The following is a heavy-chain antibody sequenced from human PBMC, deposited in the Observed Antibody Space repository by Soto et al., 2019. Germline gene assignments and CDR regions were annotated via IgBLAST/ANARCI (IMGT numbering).Heavy chain of an antibody. D-gene: IGHD3-9*01. J-gene: IGHJ3*01. CDR3: ARETILYDILTGHTTGAFDV. Sequence: SETLSLTCIVSAGSISGYYWGWIRQPPGKGLEWIGYVYDSGKTKYNPSLKSRVTISVDTSKNQFSLKLGSVTAADTAVYYCARETILYDILTGHTTGAFDVWGRGTMVTVSS. V-gene: IGHV4-59*01. CDR1: AGSISGYY. CDR2: VYDSGKT.